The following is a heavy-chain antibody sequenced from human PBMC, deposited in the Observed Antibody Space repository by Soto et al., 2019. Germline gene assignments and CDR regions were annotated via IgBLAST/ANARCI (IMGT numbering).Heavy chain of an antibody. CDR2: ISAYNGNT. CDR3: ARDFGRGSDIVVVPAAFDY. CDR1: GYTFTSYG. J-gene: IGHJ4*02. D-gene: IGHD2-2*01. Sequence: QVQLVQSGAEVKKPGASVKVSCKASGYTFTSYGISWVRQAPGQGLEWMGWISAYNGNTNYAQKLQGRVTMTTDTPTSTAYMELRRMRSDDTAVYYCARDFGRGSDIVVVPAAFDYWGQGTLVTVSS. V-gene: IGHV1-18*01.